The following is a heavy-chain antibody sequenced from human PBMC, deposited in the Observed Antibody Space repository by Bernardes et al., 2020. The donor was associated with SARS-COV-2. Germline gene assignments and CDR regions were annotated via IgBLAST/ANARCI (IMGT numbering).Heavy chain of an antibody. CDR3: AKGRLWLKSEDPLGY. Sequence: GGSLRLSCVASGFSFHHYGMHWVRQAPGKGLEWVASISNDGSNRYEADSVKGRFTISRDNPKNTLYLQMNRLRAEDTAVYYCAKGRLWLKSEDPLGYRGQGTLVPVSS. V-gene: IGHV3-30*18. D-gene: IGHD5-12*01. J-gene: IGHJ4*02. CDR1: GFSFHHYG. CDR2: ISNDGSNR.